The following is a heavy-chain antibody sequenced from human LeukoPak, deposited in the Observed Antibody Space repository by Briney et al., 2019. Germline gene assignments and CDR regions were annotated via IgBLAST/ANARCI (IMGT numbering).Heavy chain of an antibody. V-gene: IGHV3-48*01. CDR3: ARESDILTGCPDY. D-gene: IGHD3-9*01. J-gene: IGHJ4*02. CDR1: GFTFSSYS. CDR2: ISSSSRTI. Sequence: GGSLRLSCAASGFTFSSYSMNWVRQAPGKGLEWVSYISSSSRTIYYADSVKGRFTISRDNAKNSLYLQMNSLRAEDTAVYYCARESDILTGCPDYWGQGTLVTVSS.